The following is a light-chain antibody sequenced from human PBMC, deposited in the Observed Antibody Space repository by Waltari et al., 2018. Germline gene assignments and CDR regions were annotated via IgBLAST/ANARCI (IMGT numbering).Light chain of an antibody. CDR1: ENVKRKS. V-gene: IGKV3-20*01. CDR2: GAS. CDR3: LQYGNSPGT. Sequence: ETVMMQSPGTLSLSPGERATLPCRASENVKRKSLAWYQQKPGQAPRLLIYGASSRATGIPDRFSGSGSGTDFTLTISRVEPEDIAVYYCLQYGNSPGTFGQGSKLQIK. J-gene: IGKJ2*01.